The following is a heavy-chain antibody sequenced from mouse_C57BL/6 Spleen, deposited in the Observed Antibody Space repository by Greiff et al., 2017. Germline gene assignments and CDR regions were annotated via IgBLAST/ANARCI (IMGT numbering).Heavy chain of an antibody. D-gene: IGHD2-1*01. CDR1: GFTFTDYY. V-gene: IGHV7-3*01. CDR3: ARSPRNYVNYYAMDY. Sequence: EVKLMESGGGLVQPGGSLSLSCAASGFTFTDYYMSWVRQPPGKALEWLGFIRNKANGYTTEYSASVKGRFTISRDNSQSILYLQMNALRAEDSATYYCARSPRNYVNYYAMDYWGQGTSVTVSS. CDR2: IRNKANGYTT. J-gene: IGHJ4*01.